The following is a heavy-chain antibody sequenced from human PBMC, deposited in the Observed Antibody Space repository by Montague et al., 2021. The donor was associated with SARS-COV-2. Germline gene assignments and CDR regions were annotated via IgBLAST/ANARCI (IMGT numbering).Heavy chain of an antibody. J-gene: IGHJ3*01. CDR1: GGSFSSYY. CDR3: ARGRRPLVLPGAGPVGRGFDV. CDR2: VNQSGTT. Sequence: SETLSLTCAISGGSFSSYYWSWIRQPPGKGLEWTGEVNQSGTTIYNPSLKGGVTISVDTSKNQFHLRLNSVTAADTAVYYCARGRRPLVLPGAGPVGRGFDVWGQGTMVTVSS. V-gene: IGHV4-34*01. D-gene: IGHD6-13*01.